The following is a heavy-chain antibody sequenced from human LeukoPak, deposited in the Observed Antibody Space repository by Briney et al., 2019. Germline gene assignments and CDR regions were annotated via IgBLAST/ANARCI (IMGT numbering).Heavy chain of an antibody. J-gene: IGHJ5*02. CDR1: GYTFTSYA. D-gene: IGHD3-22*01. CDR3: ARVGPYYYDSRPFDP. CDR2: SNAGNDNT. V-gene: IGHV1-3*02. Sequence: GASVKVSCKASGYTFTSYAMHWVRQAPGQRLEWMGWSNAGNDNTKYSQEFQGRVTITRDTSTSTAYMELRSLRSDDTAVYYCARVGPYYYDSRPFDPWGQGTLVTVSS.